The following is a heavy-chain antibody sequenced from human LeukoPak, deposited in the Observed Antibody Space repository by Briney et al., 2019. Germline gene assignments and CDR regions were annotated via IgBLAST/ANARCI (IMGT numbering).Heavy chain of an antibody. D-gene: IGHD4-17*01. V-gene: IGHV1-3*01. CDR2: INAGNGNT. CDR1: GYTFTSYA. CDR3: ARDAHMTTVTSGYYYGMDV. Sequence: ASVKVSCKASGYTFTSYAMHWVRQAPGQRLEWMGWINAGNGNTKYSQKFQGRVTITRDTSASTAYMELCSLRSEDTAVYYCARDAHMTTVTSGYYYGMDVWGKGTTVTVSS. J-gene: IGHJ6*04.